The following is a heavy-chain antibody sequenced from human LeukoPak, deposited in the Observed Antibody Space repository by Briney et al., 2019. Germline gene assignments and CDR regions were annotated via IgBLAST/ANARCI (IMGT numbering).Heavy chain of an antibody. CDR3: ASSSIAARLYYY. V-gene: IGHV4-59*12. J-gene: IGHJ4*02. Sequence: KASETLSLTCTVSGGSISSYYWSWIRQPPGKGLEWIGYIYYSGSTNYNPPLKSRVTISVDTSKNQFSLKLSSLTAADTAVYYCASSSIAARLYYYWVQGTRVTVSS. D-gene: IGHD6-6*01. CDR2: IYYSGST. CDR1: GGSISSYY.